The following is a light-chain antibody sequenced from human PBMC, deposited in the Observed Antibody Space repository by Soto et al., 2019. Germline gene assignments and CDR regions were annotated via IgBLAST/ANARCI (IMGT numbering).Light chain of an antibody. CDR1: QSIGVW. V-gene: IGKV1-5*03. CDR3: QQYINYFRT. Sequence: DIQMTQSPSTLSASVGERVTITSRASQSIGVWLAWYQQKPGTAPKLLIYKTSTLDSGVPLRFSGSGSGTEFTLTISSLQPDDFATYYCQQYINYFRTFGQGTKV. J-gene: IGKJ1*01. CDR2: KTS.